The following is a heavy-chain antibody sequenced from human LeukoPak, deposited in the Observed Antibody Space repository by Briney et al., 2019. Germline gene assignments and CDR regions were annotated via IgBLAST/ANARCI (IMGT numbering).Heavy chain of an antibody. CDR2: IYYSGST. CDR3: AREEVAAAVTDWYFDL. Sequence: SETLSLTCTVSGGSISSYYWSWIRQPPGKGLEWIGYIYYSGSTYYNPSLKSRVTISVDTSKNQFSLKLSSVTAADTAVYYCAREEVAAAVTDWYFDLWGRGTLVTVSS. V-gene: IGHV4-59*12. D-gene: IGHD6-13*01. J-gene: IGHJ2*01. CDR1: GGSISSYY.